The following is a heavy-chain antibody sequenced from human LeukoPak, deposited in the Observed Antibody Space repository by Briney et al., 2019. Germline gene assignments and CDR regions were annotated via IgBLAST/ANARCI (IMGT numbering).Heavy chain of an antibody. D-gene: IGHD3-16*02. V-gene: IGHV3-21*01. CDR3: ARAHMITFGGVIVVDYFDY. CDR2: ISSSSSYI. CDR1: GFTFSSYS. J-gene: IGHJ4*02. Sequence: GGSLRLSCAASGFTFSSYSMNWVRQAPGKGLEWVSSISSSSSYIYYADSVKGRFTISRDNAKNSLYLQMSSLRAEDTAVYYCARAHMITFGGVIVVDYFDYWGQGTLVTVSS.